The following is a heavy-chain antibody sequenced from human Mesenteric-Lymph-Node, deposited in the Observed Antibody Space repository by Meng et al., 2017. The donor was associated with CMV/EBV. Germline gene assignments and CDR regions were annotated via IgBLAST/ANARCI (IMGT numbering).Heavy chain of an antibody. CDR3: ARGRIGSPIDWFDP. CDR1: GRSFSGYY. Sequence: CAVYGRSFSGYYVSWIRQQPGKGLEWIREINHNGSTNYNPSLKSRVTISVDTSKNQFSLKLSSVTAADTAVYYCARGRIGSPIDWFDPWGQGTLVTVSS. J-gene: IGHJ5*02. D-gene: IGHD1-14*01. V-gene: IGHV4-34*01. CDR2: INHNGST.